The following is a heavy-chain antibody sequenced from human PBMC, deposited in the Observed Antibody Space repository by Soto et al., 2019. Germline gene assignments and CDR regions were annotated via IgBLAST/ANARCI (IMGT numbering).Heavy chain of an antibody. J-gene: IGHJ5*02. V-gene: IGHV4-59*01. CDR2: IYYIGST. Sequence: QVQLQESGPGRVKASETLSLTCTVSGGSMSNYYWSWIRQPPGKGLEWIVYIYYIGSTNYNPSLKSRVTMSVDTSRNQLSLNLTSVTAADTAVYYCARGYSPALGAPWARVNWFDPWGQGTLVTVSS. CDR3: ARGYSPALGAPWARVNWFDP. CDR1: GGSMSNYY. D-gene: IGHD1-26*01.